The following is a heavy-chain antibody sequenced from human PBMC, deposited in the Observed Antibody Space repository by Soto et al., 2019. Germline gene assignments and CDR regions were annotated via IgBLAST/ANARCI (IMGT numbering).Heavy chain of an antibody. J-gene: IGHJ4*02. CDR3: ARHVVASFHRRYCSGGSCYFDY. Sequence: GESLKISCKGSGYSFTSYWIGWVRQMPGKGLEWMGIIYPGDSDTRYSPSFQGQVTISADKSISTAYLQWSSLKASDTAMYYCARHVVASFHRRYCSGGSCYFDYWGQGTLVTVSS. V-gene: IGHV5-51*01. D-gene: IGHD2-15*01. CDR1: GYSFTSYW. CDR2: IYPGDSDT.